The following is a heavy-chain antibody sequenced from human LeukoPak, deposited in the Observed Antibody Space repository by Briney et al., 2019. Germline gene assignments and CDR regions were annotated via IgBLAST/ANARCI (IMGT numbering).Heavy chain of an antibody. V-gene: IGHV4-30-2*01. D-gene: IGHD3-3*01. CDR2: IYHSGST. CDR1: GGSISSGGYS. Sequence: SETLSLTCAVSGGSISSGGYSWSWIRQPPGKGLEWIGYIYHSGSTYYNPSLKRRVTISVDRSKNQFSLKLSSVTAADTAVYYCARVWSGYPYYFDYWGQGTLVTVSS. J-gene: IGHJ4*02. CDR3: ARVWSGYPYYFDY.